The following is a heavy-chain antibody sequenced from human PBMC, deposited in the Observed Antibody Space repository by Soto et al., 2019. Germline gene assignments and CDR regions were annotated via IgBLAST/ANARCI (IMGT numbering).Heavy chain of an antibody. CDR3: ARDPVVPAWFDP. Sequence: QVQLVQSGAEVKKPGASVKVSCKASGYTFINYGISWVRQAPGQGLEWMGWINTYNGNTNYAKKFQGRVTMTTDTSTSTAYMELRSLRSDGTAVYHCARDPVVPAWFDPWGQGNLVTVSS. J-gene: IGHJ5*02. CDR1: GYTFINYG. D-gene: IGHD2-2*01. CDR2: INTYNGNT. V-gene: IGHV1-18*01.